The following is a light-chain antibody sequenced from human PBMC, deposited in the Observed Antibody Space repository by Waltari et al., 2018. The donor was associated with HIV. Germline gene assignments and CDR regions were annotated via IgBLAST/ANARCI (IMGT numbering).Light chain of an antibody. J-gene: IGKJ1*01. CDR2: AAS. V-gene: IGKV1-39*01. Sequence: DIQMTQSPSSLSASVGDRVTITCRASQSISSYLNWYQQKPGKAPKLLIYAASSLQSGVPSRFSGSGSGTDFTLTISSLQPEDFATYYCQQYNSNSPWAFGQGTKVDIK. CDR3: QQYNSNSPWA. CDR1: QSISSY.